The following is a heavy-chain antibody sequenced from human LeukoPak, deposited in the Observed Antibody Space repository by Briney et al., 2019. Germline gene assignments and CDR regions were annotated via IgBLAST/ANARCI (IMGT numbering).Heavy chain of an antibody. D-gene: IGHD1-26*01. CDR1: GFTFSNSA. V-gene: IGHV3-23*01. CDR3: AKGGSYAPLDY. CDR2: ISSSASDT. J-gene: IGHJ4*02. Sequence: PGGSLRLSCAASGFTFSNSAMTWVRQAPGKGLEWVSAISSSASDTIYTDSVKDRFTISRDNSKNTLYLQMNSLRAEDTAVYYCAKGGSYAPLDYWGQGTLVTVSS.